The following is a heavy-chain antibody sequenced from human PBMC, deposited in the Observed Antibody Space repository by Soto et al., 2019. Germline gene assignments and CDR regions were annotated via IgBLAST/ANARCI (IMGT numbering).Heavy chain of an antibody. Sequence: PGGSLRLSCAASGFTFSGSAMHWARQASGKGLEWVGRIRSKANNYATAYAASVRGRFTISRDDSKNTAYLQMNSLKTEDTAVYYCTRYCTGGNCNSNDAFDIWGQGTMVTVSS. CDR1: GFTFSGSA. CDR3: TRYCTGGNCNSNDAFDI. V-gene: IGHV3-73*01. CDR2: IRSKANNYAT. D-gene: IGHD2-15*01. J-gene: IGHJ3*02.